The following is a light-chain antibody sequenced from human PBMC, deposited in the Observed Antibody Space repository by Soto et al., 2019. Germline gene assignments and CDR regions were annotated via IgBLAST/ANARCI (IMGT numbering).Light chain of an antibody. J-gene: IGLJ2*01. V-gene: IGLV2-11*01. CDR2: DVS. CDR3: CSYAGSYTFEV. CDR1: SSDVGGYNY. Sequence: QSALTQPRSVAGSPGQSVTISCTGTSSDVGGYNYVSWYQQHPGKAPKLMIYDVSKRPSGVPDRFSGSKSGNTASLTISGLQAEDEADYYCCSYAGSYTFEVVGGGTQLTVL.